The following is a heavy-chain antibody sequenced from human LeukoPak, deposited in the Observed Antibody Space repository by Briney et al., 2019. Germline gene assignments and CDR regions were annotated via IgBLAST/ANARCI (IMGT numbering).Heavy chain of an antibody. V-gene: IGHV4-30-2*01. J-gene: IGHJ4*02. CDR2: IYHSGST. D-gene: IGHD3-9*01. CDR1: GGSISSGGYY. CDR3: ARHQSYFDVLTGYPFDY. Sequence: SETLSLTCTVSGGSISSGGYYWSWIRQPPEKGLEWIGYIYHSGSTYYNPSLKSRVTISVDRSKNQFSLRLSSVTAADTAVYYCARHQSYFDVLTGYPFDYWGQGTLVTVSS.